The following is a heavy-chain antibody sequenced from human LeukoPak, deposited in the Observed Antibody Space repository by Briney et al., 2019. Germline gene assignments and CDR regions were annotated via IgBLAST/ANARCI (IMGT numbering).Heavy chain of an antibody. D-gene: IGHD3-10*01. V-gene: IGHV1-2*02. Sequence: GASVKVSCKASGYTFTGYYMHWVRQGPGQGLEWMGWINPNSGGTNYAQKFQGRVTMTRDTSISTAYMELSRLRSDDTAVYYCARLYYYGSGSYYDDYWGQGTLVTVSS. CDR2: INPNSGGT. CDR1: GYTFTGYY. J-gene: IGHJ4*02. CDR3: ARLYYYGSGSYYDDY.